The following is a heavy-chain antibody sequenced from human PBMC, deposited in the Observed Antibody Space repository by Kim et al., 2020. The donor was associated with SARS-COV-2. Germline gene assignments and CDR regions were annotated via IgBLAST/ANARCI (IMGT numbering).Heavy chain of an antibody. Sequence: PSLQGQVTISADKSISTAYLQWSSLKASDTAMYYCARRAYGGNSAVGFDYWGQGTLVTVSS. J-gene: IGHJ4*02. CDR3: ARRAYGGNSAVGFDY. V-gene: IGHV5-51*01. D-gene: IGHD4-17*01.